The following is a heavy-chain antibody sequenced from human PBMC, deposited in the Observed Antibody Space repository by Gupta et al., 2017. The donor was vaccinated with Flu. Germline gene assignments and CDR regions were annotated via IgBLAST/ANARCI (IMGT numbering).Heavy chain of an antibody. Sequence: QEQVVESGGGVVEPGRSLRLSCAASGFTLRSSGMHWVRQAPGKGLEWVSGISHDGSYKDYAKSVKGRFTISRDNSKNTLYLQMKSLRAEDTAVFYCAKDWRWESNIYGMIVWGPGTTVIGSS. CDR2: ISHDGSYK. CDR1: GFTLRSSG. J-gene: IGHJ6*02. D-gene: IGHD1-26*01. CDR3: AKDWRWESNIYGMIV. V-gene: IGHV3-30*18.